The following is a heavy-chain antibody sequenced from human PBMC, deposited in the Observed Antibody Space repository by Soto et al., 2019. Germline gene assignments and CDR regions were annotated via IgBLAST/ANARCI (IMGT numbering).Heavy chain of an antibody. CDR2: MYHSGST. J-gene: IGHJ4*02. V-gene: IGHV4-30-2*01. CDR1: GGSISSGGYS. D-gene: IGHD2-2*01. Sequence: QLQLQESGSGLVKPSQTLSLTCAVSGGSISSGGYSWSWIRQPPGKGLEWIGYMYHSGSTYYNPPLKSRVTISIDRSKNQFSLKLRAVTAAATAVYYCARVPDYWGQGILVTVSS. CDR3: ARVPDY.